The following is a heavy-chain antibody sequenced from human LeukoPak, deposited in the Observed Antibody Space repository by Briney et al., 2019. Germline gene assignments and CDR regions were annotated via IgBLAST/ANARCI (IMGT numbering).Heavy chain of an antibody. CDR3: ARLTTSGFDY. J-gene: IGHJ4*02. V-gene: IGHV3-11*06. D-gene: IGHD1-1*01. Sequence: GGSLRLSCAASGFTFSDYYMSWIRQAPGKGLEWVSYNSSSSSYTNYADSVKGRFTISGDNAKNSLYLQMNSLRAEDTAVYYCARLTTSGFDYWGQGTLVTVSS. CDR1: GFTFSDYY. CDR2: NSSSSSYT.